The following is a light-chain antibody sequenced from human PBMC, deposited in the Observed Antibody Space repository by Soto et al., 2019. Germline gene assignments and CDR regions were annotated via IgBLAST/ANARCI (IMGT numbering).Light chain of an antibody. J-gene: IGLJ1*01. Sequence: QSALTQPASVSGSPGQSITISCAGSSSDVGDYDYVSWYQQHPDKAPKLIIYEVTNRPSGVSNRFSASKSGNTASLTISGLQAEYEADYYCCSYTSSTTFYVFGTGTKLTVL. V-gene: IGLV2-14*01. CDR2: EVT. CDR3: CSYTSSTTFYV. CDR1: SSDVGDYDY.